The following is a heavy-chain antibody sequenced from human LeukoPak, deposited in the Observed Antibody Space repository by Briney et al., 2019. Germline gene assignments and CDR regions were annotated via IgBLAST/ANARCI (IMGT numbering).Heavy chain of an antibody. Sequence: GGSLRLSCAASGFTFSSYSMSWVRQAPGKGLEWVSYISSSSSYIYYADSVKGRFTISRDNAKNSLYLQMNSLRSEDTDVYYCAKDSTLYYYGSGSLDYFDYWGQGTLVTVSS. D-gene: IGHD3-10*01. V-gene: IGHV3-21*05. CDR2: ISSSSSYI. CDR1: GFTFSSYS. CDR3: AKDSTLYYYGSGSLDYFDY. J-gene: IGHJ4*02.